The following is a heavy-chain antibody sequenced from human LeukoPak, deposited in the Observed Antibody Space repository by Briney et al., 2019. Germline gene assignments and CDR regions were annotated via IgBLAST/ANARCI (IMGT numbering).Heavy chain of an antibody. J-gene: IGHJ3*02. V-gene: IGHV3-23*01. CDR1: GFTFSSYA. CDR2: IGGSGDNT. Sequence: GGSLRLSCAASGFTFSSYAMSWVRQAPGKGPEWVSAIGGSGDNTDYADSVRGRFTISRDNSKNTLYFQMNSLRAEDTAIYFCAKDSRLVSGGAFVTWGQGTMVTVS. D-gene: IGHD5/OR15-5a*01. CDR3: AKDSRLVSGGAFVT.